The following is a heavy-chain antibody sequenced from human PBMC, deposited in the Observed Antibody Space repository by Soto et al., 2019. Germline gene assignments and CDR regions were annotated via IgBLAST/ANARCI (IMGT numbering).Heavy chain of an antibody. J-gene: IGHJ6*02. Sequence: SSGTLSLTCTVSGGSISSYYWSWIRQPPGKGLEWIGDIYYSGSTNYNPSLKSRVTISVDTSKNQFSLKLSFVTAADTAVYYCARGPWEYDFWSGYSPLTYYYGMDVWGQGTTVTVSS. D-gene: IGHD3-3*01. CDR3: ARGPWEYDFWSGYSPLTYYYGMDV. V-gene: IGHV4-59*01. CDR1: GGSISSYY. CDR2: IYYSGST.